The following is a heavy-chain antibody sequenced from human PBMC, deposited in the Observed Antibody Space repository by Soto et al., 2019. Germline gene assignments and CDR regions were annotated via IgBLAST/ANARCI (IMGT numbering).Heavy chain of an antibody. Sequence: SETLYLTCPVSGGSISSSSYYWGWIRQPPGKGLEWIGNVYYGGSTYYNPSLKSRVTISVETSKSQFSLKLSSVTAADTAVYYCAGGDYYHSSGYYFYYYTMDVWGQGTTVTVSS. J-gene: IGHJ6*02. D-gene: IGHD3-22*01. V-gene: IGHV4-39*01. CDR1: GGSISSSSYY. CDR2: VYYGGST. CDR3: AGGDYYHSSGYYFYYYTMDV.